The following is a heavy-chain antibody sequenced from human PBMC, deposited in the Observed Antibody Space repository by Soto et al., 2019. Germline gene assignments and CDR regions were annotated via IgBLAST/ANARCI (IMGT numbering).Heavy chain of an antibody. V-gene: IGHV3-30*18. J-gene: IGHJ3*02. CDR2: ISYDGSNK. CDR1: GFTFSSYG. CDR3: AKVMYNWNDGDAFDI. Sequence: AGGSLRLSCAASGFTFSSYGMHWVRQAPGKGLEWVAVISYDGSNKYYADSVKGRFTISRDNSKNTLYLQMNSLRAEDTAVYYCAKVMYNWNDGDAFDIWGQGTMVTVSS. D-gene: IGHD1-20*01.